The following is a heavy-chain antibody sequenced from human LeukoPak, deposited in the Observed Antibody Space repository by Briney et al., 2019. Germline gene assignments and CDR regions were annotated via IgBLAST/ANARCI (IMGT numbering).Heavy chain of an antibody. CDR2: INWDGGAT. J-gene: IGHJ4*02. CDR3: ASLYGDYVAHQTYTTPFDY. D-gene: IGHD4-17*01. Sequence: TGGSLRLSCTDSGNKFDDYGMSWVRQAPRKGLEWVSGINWDGGATAYADSVKGRFTISRDNAKNSLYLQMNSLRAEDTAVYYCASLYGDYVAHQTYTTPFDYWGQGTLVTVSS. V-gene: IGHV3-20*04. CDR1: GNKFDDYG.